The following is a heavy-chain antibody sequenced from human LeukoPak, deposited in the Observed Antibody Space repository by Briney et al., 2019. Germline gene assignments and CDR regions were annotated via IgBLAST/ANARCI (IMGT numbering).Heavy chain of an antibody. Sequence: GGSLRLSCAASGFTFSSYAMSWVRQAPGKGLEWVSTISGSGDITKYGDSVKGRFTISRDNSKNTLYLQMNSLRAEDTAVYYCAKEMFDFWSAMGYWGQGTLATVSS. D-gene: IGHD3-3*01. CDR3: AKEMFDFWSAMGY. V-gene: IGHV3-23*01. J-gene: IGHJ4*02. CDR1: GFTFSSYA. CDR2: ISGSGDIT.